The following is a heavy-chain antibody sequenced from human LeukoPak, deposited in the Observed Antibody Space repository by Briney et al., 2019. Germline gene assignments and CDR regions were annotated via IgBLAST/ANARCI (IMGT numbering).Heavy chain of an antibody. Sequence: GGSLRLSCAASGFTFSSYSMNWVRQAPGKGLEWVSAISGSGGSTHYADSVKGRFTTSRDNSKNTLYLQMNSLRAEDTAVYYCAKTYSGYDFGYFDYWGQGTLVTVSS. J-gene: IGHJ4*02. D-gene: IGHD5-12*01. CDR3: AKTYSGYDFGYFDY. V-gene: IGHV3-23*01. CDR2: ISGSGGST. CDR1: GFTFSSYS.